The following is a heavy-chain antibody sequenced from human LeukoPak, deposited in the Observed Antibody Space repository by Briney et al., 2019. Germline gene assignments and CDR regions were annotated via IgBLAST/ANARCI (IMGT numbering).Heavy chain of an antibody. J-gene: IGHJ4*02. CDR3: ARSDTKKTGTTDYFDY. Sequence: SQTLSLTCAISGDSASSNSAAWNWIRQSPSRGLEWLGRTYYRSKWYNDYAVSVKSRITINPDTSKNQFSLQLNSVTPEDTAVYYCARSDTKKTGTTDYFDYWGQGTLVTVSS. CDR2: TYYRSKWYN. CDR1: GDSASSNSAA. D-gene: IGHD1-1*01. V-gene: IGHV6-1*01.